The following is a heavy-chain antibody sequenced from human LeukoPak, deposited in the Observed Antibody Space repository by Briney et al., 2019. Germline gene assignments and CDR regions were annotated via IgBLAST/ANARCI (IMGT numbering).Heavy chain of an antibody. CDR3: ARVTVSRIDY. CDR2: ISSSGNTI. V-gene: IGHV3-48*03. Sequence: GGSLRLSCAASGFMYSNYEMTWVRQAPGKGLEWVSYISSSGNTIYYADSVRGRFTSSRDNAKNSLYLQMNSLRAEDTAVYYCARVTVSRIDYWGQGTQVTVSS. J-gene: IGHJ4*02. CDR1: GFMYSNYE.